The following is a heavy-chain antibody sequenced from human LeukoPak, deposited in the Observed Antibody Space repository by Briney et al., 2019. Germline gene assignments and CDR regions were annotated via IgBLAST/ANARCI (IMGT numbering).Heavy chain of an antibody. J-gene: IGHJ6*03. V-gene: IGHV1-46*01. CDR1: GYTFTSYG. CDR2: INPSGGST. D-gene: IGHD6-6*01. Sequence: ASVKVSCKASGYTFTSYGISWVRQAPGQGLEWMGIINPSGGSTSYAQKFQGRVTMTRDMSTSTVYMELSSLRSEDTAVYYCARDDPSNYYYYYMDVWGKGTTVTVSS. CDR3: ARDDPSNYYYYYMDV.